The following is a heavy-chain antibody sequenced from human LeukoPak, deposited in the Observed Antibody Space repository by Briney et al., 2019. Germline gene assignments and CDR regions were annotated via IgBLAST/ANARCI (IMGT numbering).Heavy chain of an antibody. D-gene: IGHD4-17*01. CDR2: IYHSGST. Sequence: PSETLSLTCTVSGYSISSGYYWGWIRQPPGKGLEWIGSIYHSGSTYYNPSLKSRVTISVDTSKNQFSLKLSSVTAADTAVYYCARDGETTVTTSGAFDIWGQGTMVTVSS. CDR1: GYSISSGYY. V-gene: IGHV4-38-2*02. CDR3: ARDGETTVTTSGAFDI. J-gene: IGHJ3*02.